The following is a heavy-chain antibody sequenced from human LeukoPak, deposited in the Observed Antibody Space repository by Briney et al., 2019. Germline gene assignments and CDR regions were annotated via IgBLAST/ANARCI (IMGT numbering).Heavy chain of an antibody. CDR3: ARVGLGSSGYYSNFDY. CDR2: IYYSGST. D-gene: IGHD3-22*01. J-gene: IGHJ4*02. V-gene: IGHV4-39*07. CDR1: GGSISSSTYY. Sequence: SETLSLTCTVSGGSISSSTYYWGWLRQPPGKGLEWIGSIYYSGSTNYNPSLKSRVTISVDTSKNQFSLKLSSVTAADTAVYYCARVGLGSSGYYSNFDYWGQGTLVTVSS.